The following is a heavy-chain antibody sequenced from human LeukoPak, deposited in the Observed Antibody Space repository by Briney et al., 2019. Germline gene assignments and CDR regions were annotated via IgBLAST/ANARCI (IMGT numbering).Heavy chain of an antibody. Sequence: SETLSLTCTVSGGSIISYYWSWIRQSPQKGLEWIAYIHSSGKTNYNPSLKSRVTISVDTSKNQFSLKLSSVTAADTAVYYCARDSSDKYSSSGPYYFDYWGQGTLVTVSS. CDR3: ARDSSDKYSSSGPYYFDY. V-gene: IGHV4-59*01. D-gene: IGHD6-6*01. CDR1: GGSIISYY. CDR2: IHSSGKT. J-gene: IGHJ4*02.